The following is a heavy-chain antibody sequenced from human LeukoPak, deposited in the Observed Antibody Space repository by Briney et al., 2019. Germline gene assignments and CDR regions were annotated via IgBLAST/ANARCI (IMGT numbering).Heavy chain of an antibody. J-gene: IGHJ4*02. CDR1: GYTFTSYY. V-gene: IGHV1-18*04. CDR3: ARALGYCSSVSCYAEDY. Sequence: GASVKVSCKASGYTFTSYYMHWVRQAPGQGLEWLGWISGDNDNTNYAQELQGRVTMTTDTSTTTAYMELRSLRSDDTAVYYCARALGYCSSVSCYAEDYWGQGTLVTVSS. D-gene: IGHD2-2*01. CDR2: ISGDNDNT.